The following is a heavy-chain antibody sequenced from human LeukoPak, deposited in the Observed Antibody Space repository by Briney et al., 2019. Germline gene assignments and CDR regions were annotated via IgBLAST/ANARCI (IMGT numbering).Heavy chain of an antibody. J-gene: IGHJ4*02. CDR1: GFTFSSYG. CDR2: ISYDGSNK. D-gene: IGHD3-22*01. V-gene: IGHV3-30*18. CDR3: AKDPQDFYGSSGYRPERY. Sequence: GGSLRLSCAASGFTFSSYGMHWVRQAPGKGLEWVAVISYDGSNKYYADSVKGRFTISRDNSKNTLYLQMNSLRAEDTGVYYCAKDPQDFYGSSGYRPERYWSQGTLVTVSS.